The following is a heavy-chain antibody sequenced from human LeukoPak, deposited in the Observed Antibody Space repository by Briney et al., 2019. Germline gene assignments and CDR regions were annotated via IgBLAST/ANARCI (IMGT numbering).Heavy chain of an antibody. CDR1: GYTFTSYA. CDR2: INTNTGNP. Sequence: ASVKVSCKASGYTFTSYAMNWVRQAPGQGLEWMGWINTNTGNPTYAQGFTGRFVFSLDTSVSTAYLQISSLKAEDTAVYYCARVQGDSSGNGGVWFDPWGQGTLVTVSS. D-gene: IGHD3-22*01. J-gene: IGHJ5*02. V-gene: IGHV7-4-1*02. CDR3: ARVQGDSSGNGGVWFDP.